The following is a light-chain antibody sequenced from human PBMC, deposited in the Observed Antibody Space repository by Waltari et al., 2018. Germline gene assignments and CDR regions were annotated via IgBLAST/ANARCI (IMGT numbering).Light chain of an antibody. CDR1: SSNIGSTY. Sequence: QSVLTQPPSASGTPGQRVTLSCSGSSSNIGSTYVYWYQQLPGTAPKLLIYRNNQRPSGVPDRFSGSKSGTSASLAISGLRSEDEADYYCAAWDDSLSVWVFGGGTKLTVL. CDR2: RNN. J-gene: IGLJ3*02. CDR3: AAWDDSLSVWV. V-gene: IGLV1-47*01.